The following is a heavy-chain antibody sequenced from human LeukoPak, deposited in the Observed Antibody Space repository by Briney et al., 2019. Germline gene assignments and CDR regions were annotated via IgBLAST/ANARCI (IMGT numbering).Heavy chain of an antibody. Sequence: GGSLRLSCAASGFTFSNAWMSWVRQAPGKGLEWVGRIKSKTDGGTTDYAAPVKGRFTISRDDSKNTLYLQMNSLKTEDAAVYYCTTEDRSGSYYNESDYWGQGTLVTVSS. V-gene: IGHV3-15*01. CDR2: IKSKTDGGTT. CDR1: GFTFSNAW. D-gene: IGHD3-10*01. CDR3: TTEDRSGSYYNESDY. J-gene: IGHJ4*02.